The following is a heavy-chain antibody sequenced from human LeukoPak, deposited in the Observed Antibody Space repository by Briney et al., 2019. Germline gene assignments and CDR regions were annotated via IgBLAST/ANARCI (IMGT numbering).Heavy chain of an antibody. CDR1: GFTFSSYG. CDR3: ARGLPPVMKYYFDY. Sequence: GRSLRLSCAASGFTFSSYGMHWVRQAPGKGLEWVAVMWYDGSNKYYADSVKGRFTISRDDSKNTLYLQMNSLRAEDTAMYYCARGLPPVMKYYFDYWGQGTLVTVSS. D-gene: IGHD4-11*01. J-gene: IGHJ4*02. CDR2: MWYDGSNK. V-gene: IGHV3-33*01.